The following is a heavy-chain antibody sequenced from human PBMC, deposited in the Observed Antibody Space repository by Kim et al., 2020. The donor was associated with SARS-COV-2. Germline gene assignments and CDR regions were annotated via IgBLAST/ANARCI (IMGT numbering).Heavy chain of an antibody. D-gene: IGHD3-16*01. CDR3: AREAWGTGDTGY. V-gene: IGHV3-48*02. Sequence: YYTDSVKDRFTLSRDDEKNSLFLQMDSRRDEETAVYYCAREAWGTGDTGYWGQGSLVTVSS. J-gene: IGHJ4*02.